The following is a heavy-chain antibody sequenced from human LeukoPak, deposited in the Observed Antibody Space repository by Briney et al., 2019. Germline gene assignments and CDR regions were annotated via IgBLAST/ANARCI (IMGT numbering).Heavy chain of an antibody. V-gene: IGHV3-20*04. CDR1: GFTFDDYG. D-gene: IGHD1-26*01. Sequence: GGSLRLSCAASGFTFDDYGMSWVRQAPGKGLEWVSGINWNGGSTGYADSVKGRFTISRDNAKNSLYLQMNSLRAEDTALYYCARDAYSGSYYYPAHYFDYWGQGTLVTASS. J-gene: IGHJ4*02. CDR3: ARDAYSGSYYYPAHYFDY. CDR2: INWNGGST.